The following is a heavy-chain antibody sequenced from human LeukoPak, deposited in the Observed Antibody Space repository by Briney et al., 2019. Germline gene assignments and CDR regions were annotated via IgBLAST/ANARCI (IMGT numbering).Heavy chain of an antibody. CDR1: GFTFSSYG. V-gene: IGHV3-33*01. Sequence: GRSLRLSCAASGFTFSSYGMHWVRQAPGKGLEGVAVIWYDGSNKYYADSVKGRFTISSDNAKNTLYLQMNSLRAEDTAVYYCARGPRYRSSDYPNYGMDVWGQGTTVTVSS. D-gene: IGHD3-22*01. CDR3: ARGPRYRSSDYPNYGMDV. J-gene: IGHJ6*02. CDR2: IWYDGSNK.